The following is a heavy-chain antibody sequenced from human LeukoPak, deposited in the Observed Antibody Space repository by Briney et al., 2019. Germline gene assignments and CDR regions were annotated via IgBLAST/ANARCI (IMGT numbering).Heavy chain of an antibody. J-gene: IGHJ4*02. CDR2: IYYSGST. CDR1: GGSISSSSYY. D-gene: IGHD3-3*01. V-gene: IGHV4-39*07. CDR3: ARDNQYYDFWSGYSALTFDY. Sequence: SEALSLTCTVSGGSISSSSYYWGWNRQPPGKGLEWIGSIYYSGSTYYNPSLKSRVTVSVDTSKNQFSLKLSSVTAADTAVYYCARDNQYYDFWSGYSALTFDYWGQGTLVTVSS.